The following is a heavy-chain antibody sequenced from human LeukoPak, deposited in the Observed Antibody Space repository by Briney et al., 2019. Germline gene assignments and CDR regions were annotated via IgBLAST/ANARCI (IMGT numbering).Heavy chain of an antibody. V-gene: IGHV1-69*05. CDR1: GGTFSSYA. D-gene: IGHD2-2*01. CDR2: IIPIFGTA. J-gene: IGHJ4*02. CDR3: ARENCSSTSCPIDY. Sequence: ASVKVSCKASGGTFSSYAISWVRQAPGQGLEWMGGIIPIFGTANYAQKFQGRVTMTRDMSTSTVYMELSSLRSEDTAVYYCARENCSSTSCPIDYWGQGTLVTVSS.